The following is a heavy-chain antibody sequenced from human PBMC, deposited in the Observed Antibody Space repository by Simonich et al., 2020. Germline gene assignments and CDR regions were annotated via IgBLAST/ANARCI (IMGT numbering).Heavy chain of an antibody. J-gene: IGHJ3*02. Sequence: QVQLQQWGAGLLKPSETLSLTCAVYGGSFSGYYWSWIRQPPGKGLGWIGEINHSGSTTYNPYRKSRVTISVDTSKNQFSLKLSSVTAADTAVYYCARGKGWKNAFDIWGQGTMVTVSS. CDR1: GGSFSGYY. CDR2: INHSGST. V-gene: IGHV4-34*01. CDR3: ARGKGWKNAFDI. D-gene: IGHD1-1*01.